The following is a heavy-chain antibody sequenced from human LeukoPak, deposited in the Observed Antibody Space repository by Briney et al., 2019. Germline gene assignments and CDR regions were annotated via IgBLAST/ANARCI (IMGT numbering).Heavy chain of an antibody. J-gene: IGHJ5*02. CDR3: ARGGGYSSGWFLVHNWFDP. CDR1: GGSISSYY. D-gene: IGHD6-19*01. CDR2: IYDSGST. V-gene: IGHV4-59*12. Sequence: SETLSLTCTVSGGSISSYYWSWIRQPPGKGLEWIGYIYDSGSTNYNPSLKSRVTISVDTSKNQFSLKLSSVTAADTAVYYCARGGGYSSGWFLVHNWFDPWGQGTLVTVSS.